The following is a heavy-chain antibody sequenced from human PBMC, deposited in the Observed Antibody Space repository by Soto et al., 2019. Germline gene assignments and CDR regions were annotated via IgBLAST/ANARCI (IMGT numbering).Heavy chain of an antibody. CDR2: ITPIFGTA. CDR1: GGTFSSYA. J-gene: IGHJ6*02. V-gene: IGHV1-69*06. CDR3: ARYNWNWSVLMDV. D-gene: IGHD1-7*01. Sequence: SVKVSCKASGGTFSSYAISWVRQAPGQGLEWMGGITPIFGTANYAQKFQGRVTITADKSTSTAYMELSSLRSEDTAVYYCARYNWNWSVLMDVWGQGTTVTVSS.